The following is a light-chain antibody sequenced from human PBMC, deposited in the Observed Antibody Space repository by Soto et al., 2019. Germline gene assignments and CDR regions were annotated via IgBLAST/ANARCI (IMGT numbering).Light chain of an antibody. Sequence: SYELTQGPSVSVSPGQTASITCSGDKLGNKYASWYQQKPGQSPVVVIYQDTKRPSGIPERFSGSNSGNTATLTISGTQAMDEADYYCQAWDSSTAVFGGGTKLTVL. CDR2: QDT. CDR1: KLGNKY. J-gene: IGLJ2*01. CDR3: QAWDSSTAV. V-gene: IGLV3-1*01.